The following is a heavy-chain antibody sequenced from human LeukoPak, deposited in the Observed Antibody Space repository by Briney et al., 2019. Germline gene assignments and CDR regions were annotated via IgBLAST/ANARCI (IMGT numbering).Heavy chain of an antibody. J-gene: IGHJ5*02. CDR2: INPNSGGT. Sequence: ASVKVSCKASGYTFTGYYMHWVRQAPGQGLEWMGWINPNSGGTNYAQKFQGRVTMTRNTSISTAYMELSSLRSEDTAVYYCASSWGYSRGFDPWGQGTLVTVSS. CDR1: GYTFTGYY. D-gene: IGHD6-25*01. V-gene: IGHV1-2*02. CDR3: ASSWGYSRGFDP.